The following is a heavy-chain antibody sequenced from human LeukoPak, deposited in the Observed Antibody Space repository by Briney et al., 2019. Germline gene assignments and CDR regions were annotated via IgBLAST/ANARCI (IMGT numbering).Heavy chain of an antibody. Sequence: ASVKVSCKASGYTFTNNYLHWVRQAPGQGLEWMGMIYPRDGSTSYAQNFQGRVTVTRDTSTTTVHMELRGLRSEDTAVYYCARDQEGFDYWGQEPWSPSPQ. CDR3: ARDQEGFDY. J-gene: IGHJ4*01. CDR2: IYPRDGST. V-gene: IGHV1-46*01. CDR1: GYTFTNNY.